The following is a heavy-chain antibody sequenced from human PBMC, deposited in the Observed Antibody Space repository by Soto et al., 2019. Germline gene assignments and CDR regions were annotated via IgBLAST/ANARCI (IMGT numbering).Heavy chain of an antibody. Sequence: PGGSLRLSCAASGFTFSSYGMHWVRQAPGKGLEWVAVISYDGSNKYYADSVKGRFAISRDNSKNTLYLQMNSLRAEDTAVYYCARLITHGGMDVWGQGTTVTVSS. J-gene: IGHJ6*02. CDR2: ISYDGSNK. V-gene: IGHV3-30*03. D-gene: IGHD2-8*01. CDR1: GFTFSSYG. CDR3: ARLITHGGMDV.